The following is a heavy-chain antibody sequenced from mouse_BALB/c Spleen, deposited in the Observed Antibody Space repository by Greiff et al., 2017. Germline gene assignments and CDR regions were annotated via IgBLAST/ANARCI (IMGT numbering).Heavy chain of an antibody. CDR3: ARYYRYDEGYFDV. Sequence: EVKLVESGGGLVQPGGSRKLSCAASGFTFSSFGMHWVRQAPEKGLEWVAYISSGSSTIYYADTVKGRFTISRDNPKNTLFLQMTSLRSEDTAMYYCARYYRYDEGYFDVWGAGTTVTVSS. CDR1: GFTFSSFG. D-gene: IGHD2-14*01. V-gene: IGHV5-17*02. CDR2: ISSGSSTI. J-gene: IGHJ1*01.